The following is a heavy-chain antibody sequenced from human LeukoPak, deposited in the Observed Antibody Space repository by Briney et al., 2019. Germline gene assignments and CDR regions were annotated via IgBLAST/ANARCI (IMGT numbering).Heavy chain of an antibody. V-gene: IGHV3-48*03. Sequence: PGGSLRPSCAASGFTFSSYEMNWVRQAPGRGLEWVSYISDSGNTIYYTDSVKGRFTISRDNAKNSLYLQMNSLRVEDTAVYYCAKDSSSSLDHWGQGTLVTVSS. CDR3: AKDSSSSLDH. D-gene: IGHD6-6*01. J-gene: IGHJ4*02. CDR2: ISDSGNTI. CDR1: GFTFSSYE.